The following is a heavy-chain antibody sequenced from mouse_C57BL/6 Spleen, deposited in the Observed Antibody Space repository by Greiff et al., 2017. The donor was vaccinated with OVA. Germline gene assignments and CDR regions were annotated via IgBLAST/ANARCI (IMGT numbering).Heavy chain of an antibody. D-gene: IGHD2-2*01. V-gene: IGHV5-4*01. CDR2: ISDGGSYT. Sequence: EVQVVESGGGLVKPGGSLKLSCAASGFTFSSYAMSWVRQTPEKRLEWVATISDGGSYTYYPDNVKGRFTISRDNAKNNLYLQMSHLKSEDTAMYYCARDDTMVTTGFAYWGQGTLVTVSA. CDR3: ARDDTMVTTGFAY. J-gene: IGHJ3*01. CDR1: GFTFSSYA.